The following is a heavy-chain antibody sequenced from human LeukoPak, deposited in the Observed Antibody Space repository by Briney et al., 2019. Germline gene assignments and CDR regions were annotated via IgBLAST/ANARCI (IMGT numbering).Heavy chain of an antibody. Sequence: ASVKVSCKASGYTFTGYYMHWVRQAPGQGLEWMGRINPSSGGTNYAQKFQGRVTMTRDTSISTAYMELSRLRSDDTAVYYCARGYGSVSYYYYYYMDVWGKGTTVTVSS. CDR3: ARGYGSVSYYYYYYMDV. V-gene: IGHV1-2*06. D-gene: IGHD4-17*01. CDR2: INPSSGGT. CDR1: GYTFTGYY. J-gene: IGHJ6*03.